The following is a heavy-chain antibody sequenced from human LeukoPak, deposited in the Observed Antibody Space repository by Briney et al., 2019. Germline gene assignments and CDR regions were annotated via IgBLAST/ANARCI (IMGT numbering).Heavy chain of an antibody. J-gene: IGHJ5*02. CDR3: AKDPRVYQLLYNWFDP. CDR1: GFTFSSYG. CDR2: IRYDGSNK. V-gene: IGHV3-30*02. D-gene: IGHD2-2*01. Sequence: GGSLRLSCAASGFTFSSYGMHWVRQAPGKGLEWVAFIRYDGSNKYYADSVKGRFTISRDNSKNTLYLQMNSLRAEDTAVYYCAKDPRVYQLLYNWFDPWGQGTLVTVSS.